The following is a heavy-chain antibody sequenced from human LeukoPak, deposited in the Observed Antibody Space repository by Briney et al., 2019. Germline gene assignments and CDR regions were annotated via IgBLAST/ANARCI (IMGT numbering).Heavy chain of an antibody. V-gene: IGHV1-2*02. D-gene: IGHD5-18*01. Sequence: ASVKVSCKASGYTFTGYYMHWVRQAPGQGLEWMGWINPNSGGTNYAQKFQGRVTMTRDTSISTAYMELSRLRSDDTAVYYCARDGWIQLWLPVATGYYYMDVWGKGTTVTVSS. CDR3: ARDGWIQLWLPVATGYYYMDV. CDR2: INPNSGGT. CDR1: GYTFTGYY. J-gene: IGHJ6*03.